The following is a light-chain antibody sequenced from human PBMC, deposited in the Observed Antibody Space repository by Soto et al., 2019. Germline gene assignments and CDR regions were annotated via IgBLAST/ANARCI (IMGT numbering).Light chain of an antibody. V-gene: IGLV2-11*01. Sequence: QSVLTQPRSVSGSPGQSVTISCTGTSSDVGGYNYVSWYQQYSGRAPKVMIYDVSKRPSGVPDRFSGSKSGDTAYLTISGLQAEDEADYYCCSYAASNTFVFGTGTKVTVL. CDR2: DVS. J-gene: IGLJ1*01. CDR3: CSYAASNTFV. CDR1: SSDVGGYNY.